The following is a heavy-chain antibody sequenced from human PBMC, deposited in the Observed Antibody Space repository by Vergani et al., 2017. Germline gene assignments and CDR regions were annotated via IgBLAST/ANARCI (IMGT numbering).Heavy chain of an antibody. CDR2: IYPGDSDT. V-gene: IGHV5-51*01. J-gene: IGHJ4*02. Sequence: EVQLVQSGAEVKKPGESLKISCKGSGYSFTSYWIGWVRQMPGKGLEWMGIIYPGDSDTRYSPSFQGQVTISADKSISTAYLQWSSLKASDTAMYYCARRNYDILTGYVFDYWGQGTLVTVSS. D-gene: IGHD3-9*01. CDR1: GYSFTSYW. CDR3: ARRNYDILTGYVFDY.